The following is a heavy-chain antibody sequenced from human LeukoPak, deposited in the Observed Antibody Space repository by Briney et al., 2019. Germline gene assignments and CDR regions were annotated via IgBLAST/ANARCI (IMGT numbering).Heavy chain of an antibody. D-gene: IGHD5-12*01. V-gene: IGHV1-18*04. J-gene: IGHJ4*02. Sequence: ASVKVSCKASGYTFTSYGISWVRQAPGQGLEWMGWISAYNGNTNYAQKLQGRVTMTTDTSTSTAYMELRSLRSDDTAVYYCAKISGYDNVWDFDYWGQGTLVTVSS. CDR2: ISAYNGNT. CDR3: AKISGYDNVWDFDY. CDR1: GYTFTSYG.